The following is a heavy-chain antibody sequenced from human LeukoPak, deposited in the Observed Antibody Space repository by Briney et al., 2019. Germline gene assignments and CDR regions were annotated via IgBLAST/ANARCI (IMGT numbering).Heavy chain of an antibody. CDR3: ASGYGAYAFDI. V-gene: IGHV4-59*08. CDR1: GGSISSYY. CDR2: IYYSGST. Sequence: SETLSLTCTASGGSISSYYWSWIRQPPGKGLEWIGYIYYSGSTNYNPSLKSRVTISVDTSKNQFSLKLSSVTAADTAVYYCASGYGAYAFDIWGQGTMVTVSS. D-gene: IGHD5-18*01. J-gene: IGHJ3*02.